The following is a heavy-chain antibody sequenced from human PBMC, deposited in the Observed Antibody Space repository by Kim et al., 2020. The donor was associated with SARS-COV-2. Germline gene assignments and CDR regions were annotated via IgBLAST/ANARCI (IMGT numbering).Heavy chain of an antibody. CDR3: ARGTMGGSDN. Sequence: SETLSLTCSVSGASIRSYHWSWIRQTPGKRLEWIGYVSNSGRSNSNPSLYSRVTISIDTSKNQFSLKLNSVTAADTAVYYCARGTMGGSDNWGQGTLVTV. CDR1: GASIRSYH. CDR2: VSNSGRS. J-gene: IGHJ1*01. V-gene: IGHV4-59*13. D-gene: IGHD3-10*01.